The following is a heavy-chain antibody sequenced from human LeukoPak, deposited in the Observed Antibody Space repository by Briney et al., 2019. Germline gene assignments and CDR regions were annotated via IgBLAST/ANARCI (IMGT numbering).Heavy chain of an antibody. CDR3: ARSTKAGGWYSNFDY. Sequence: SSVKVSCKASGGTFSSYAISWVRQAPGQGLEWMGGIIPIFGTANYAQKFQGRVTITADESTSTAYMELSSLRSEDTAVYYCARSTKAGGWYSNFDYWGQGTLVTVSS. CDR1: GGTFSSYA. CDR2: IIPIFGTA. J-gene: IGHJ4*02. V-gene: IGHV1-69*01. D-gene: IGHD6-19*01.